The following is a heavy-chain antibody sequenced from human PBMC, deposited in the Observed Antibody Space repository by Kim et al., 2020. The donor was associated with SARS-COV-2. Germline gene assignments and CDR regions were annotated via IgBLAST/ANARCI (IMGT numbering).Heavy chain of an antibody. CDR3: ARGRSLPDVSYYMDF. Sequence: ASVKVSCKSSGYTFNNYGVTWLRQVPGQGLEWMGWTNTYRGNANYAQKFQGRVTMTANTSTSTAYMELRSLRSDDTAVYYCARGRSLPDVSYYMDFWGKG. CDR2: TNTYRGNA. J-gene: IGHJ6*03. CDR1: GYTFNNYG. V-gene: IGHV1-18*01.